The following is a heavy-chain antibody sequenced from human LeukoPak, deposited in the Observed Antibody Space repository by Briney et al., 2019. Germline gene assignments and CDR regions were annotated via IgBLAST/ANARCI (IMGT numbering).Heavy chain of an antibody. V-gene: IGHV1-18*01. J-gene: IGHJ3*02. CDR3: TIVLLWFGEFAGGAFDI. D-gene: IGHD3-10*01. CDR1: GYTFTSYG. Sequence: ASVKVSCKASGYTFTSYGISWVRQAPGQGLEWMGWISAYNGNTNYAQKLQGRVTMTTDTSTSTAYMKLRSLRSDDTAVYYCTIVLLWFGEFAGGAFDIWGQGTMVTVSS. CDR2: ISAYNGNT.